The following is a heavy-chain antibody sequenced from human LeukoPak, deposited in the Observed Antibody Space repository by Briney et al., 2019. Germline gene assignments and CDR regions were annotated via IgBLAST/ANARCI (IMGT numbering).Heavy chain of an antibody. D-gene: IGHD3-10*01. CDR1: GFTFSSYD. V-gene: IGHV3-23*01. Sequence: PGGSLRLSCAASGFTFSSYDMTWARQAPGKGLEWVSAISGSGGSTYYADSVKGRFTISRDNSKNTLYLQMNSLRAEDTAVYYCAKVRYYYGSGRGLDFDYWGQGTLVTVSS. J-gene: IGHJ4*02. CDR2: ISGSGGST. CDR3: AKVRYYYGSGRGLDFDY.